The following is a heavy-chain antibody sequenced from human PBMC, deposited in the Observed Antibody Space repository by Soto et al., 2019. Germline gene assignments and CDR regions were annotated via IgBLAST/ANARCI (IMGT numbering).Heavy chain of an antibody. J-gene: IGHJ4*02. D-gene: IGHD3-10*01. CDR1: GGSISSYY. V-gene: IGHV4-59*01. CDR3: ARDYYGSGSYYFFDY. CDR2: IYYSGST. Sequence: SETLSLTCTVSGGSISSYYWSWIRQPPGKGLEWIGYIYYSGSTNYNPSLKSRVTISVDTSKNQFSLKLSSVTAADTAVYYCARDYYGSGSYYFFDYWGQGTLVTVSS.